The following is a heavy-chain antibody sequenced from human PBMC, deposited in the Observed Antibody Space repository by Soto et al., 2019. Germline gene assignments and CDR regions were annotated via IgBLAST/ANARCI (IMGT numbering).Heavy chain of an antibody. Sequence: QVQLQESGPGLVKPSGTLSLTCAVSGGSISSRNWWSWVRQPPGKGLEWIGEIFHTGSTNYSPSLKSRVTISVDKSKNQFSLRLSSVTAADTAVYYCARAGDSSGYGDYWGQGTLVTVSS. CDR2: IFHTGST. J-gene: IGHJ4*02. CDR1: GGSISSRNW. V-gene: IGHV4-4*02. D-gene: IGHD3-22*01. CDR3: ARAGDSSGYGDY.